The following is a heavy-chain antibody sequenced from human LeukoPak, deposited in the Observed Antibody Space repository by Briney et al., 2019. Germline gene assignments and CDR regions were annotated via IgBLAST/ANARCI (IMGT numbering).Heavy chain of an antibody. D-gene: IGHD2-2*02. CDR3: AKDLDCSSTSCDRDY. J-gene: IGHJ4*02. CDR2: ISGSGGST. V-gene: IGHV3-23*01. CDR1: GFTFSSYA. Sequence: GASVRLSCAGSGFTFSSYAMSWVRQAPGKGLEWVSAISGSGGSTYYADSVKGRFTISRDNSKNTLYLQMNSLRAEDTAVYYCAKDLDCSSTSCDRDYWGQGTLVTVSS.